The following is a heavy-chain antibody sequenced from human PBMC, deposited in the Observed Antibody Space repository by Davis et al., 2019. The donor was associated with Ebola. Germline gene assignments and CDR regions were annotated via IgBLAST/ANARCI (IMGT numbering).Heavy chain of an antibody. V-gene: IGHV4-59*01. CDR3: ARDRWFGEFLNYYGMDV. D-gene: IGHD3-10*01. J-gene: IGHJ6*02. CDR1: GGSISSYY. CDR2: IYYSGST. Sequence: MPSETLSLTCTVSGGSISSYYWTWIRQPPGKGLEWIGYIYYSGSTKYNPSLKSRVTISIDTSKNQFSLKLNSVTAADTAVHYCARDRWFGEFLNYYGMDVWGQGTTVTVSS.